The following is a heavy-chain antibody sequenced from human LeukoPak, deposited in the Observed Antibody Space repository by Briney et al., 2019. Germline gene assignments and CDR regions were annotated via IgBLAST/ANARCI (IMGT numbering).Heavy chain of an antibody. CDR2: ISGSGGST. V-gene: IGHV3-23*01. CDR1: GFTFSSYA. D-gene: IGHD6-13*01. Sequence: PGGSLRLSCAASGFTFSSYAMSWVRQAPGKGLEWVSGISGSGGSTYYADSVKGRFTISRDNSKNTLYLQMNSLRAEDTAVYYCAKDQVEYSSSWSVDYWGQGTLVTVSS. J-gene: IGHJ4*02. CDR3: AKDQVEYSSSWSVDY.